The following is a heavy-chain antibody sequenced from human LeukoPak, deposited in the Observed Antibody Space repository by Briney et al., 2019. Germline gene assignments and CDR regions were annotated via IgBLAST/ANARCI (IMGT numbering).Heavy chain of an antibody. V-gene: IGHV4-39*01. D-gene: IGHD5-18*01. CDR3: VSPRGFSYGYFDY. J-gene: IGHJ4*02. CDR2: IYYSKNT. CDR1: GGSISSSSAY. Sequence: SETLSPTCTVSGGSISSSSAYWGWIRQPPGKGLEWIGSIYYSKNTYYNPSLKSRVTISADTSKNQFSLTLGSVSATDTAVYYCVSPRGFSYGYFDYWVQGTLVTVSS.